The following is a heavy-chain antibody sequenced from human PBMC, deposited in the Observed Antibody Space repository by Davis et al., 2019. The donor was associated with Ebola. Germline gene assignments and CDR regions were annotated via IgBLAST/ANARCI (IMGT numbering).Heavy chain of an antibody. CDR3: ARLALSDYDILNGYCPFDY. CDR2: IYSGGST. D-gene: IGHD3-9*01. V-gene: IGHV3-66*01. J-gene: IGHJ4*02. CDR1: GFTVSSNY. Sequence: GGSLRLSCAASGFTVSSNYMSWVRQAPGKGLEWVSVIYSGGSTYYADSVKGRFTISRDNAKNSLYLQMNSLRAEDTAVYYCARLALSDYDILNGYCPFDYWGQGTLVTVSS.